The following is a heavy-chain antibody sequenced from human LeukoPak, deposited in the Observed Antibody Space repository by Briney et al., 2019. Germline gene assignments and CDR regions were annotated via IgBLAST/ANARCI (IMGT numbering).Heavy chain of an antibody. J-gene: IGHJ3*02. CDR1: GGSISSGSYY. Sequence: SETLSLTCTVSGGSISSGSYYWNWIRQPAGKGLEWIGRIHTSGSTNYNPSLKSRITISVDTSKNQFSLKLSSVTAADTAVYYCARQYQWELLLYAFDIWGQGTMVTVSS. CDR3: ARQYQWELLLYAFDI. V-gene: IGHV4-61*02. D-gene: IGHD1-26*01. CDR2: IHTSGST.